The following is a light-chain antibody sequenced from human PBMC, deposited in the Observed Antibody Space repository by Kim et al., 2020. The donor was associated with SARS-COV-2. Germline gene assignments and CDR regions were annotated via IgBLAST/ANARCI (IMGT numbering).Light chain of an antibody. CDR1: QSITNNF. Sequence: LLLTQFPGTLSLSAGERVTLSCRAGQSITNNFLAWYQQRPGQAPRLLIHGASTRAAGIPERFSGSGSGTDFTLTISRLEPADSAVYYCQQCVSTPYTFGRGTKLEI. CDR2: GAS. J-gene: IGKJ2*01. V-gene: IGKV3-20*01. CDR3: QQCVSTPYT.